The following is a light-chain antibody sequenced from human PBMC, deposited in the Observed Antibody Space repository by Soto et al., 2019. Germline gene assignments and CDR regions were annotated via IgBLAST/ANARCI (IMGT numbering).Light chain of an antibody. CDR2: KSS. V-gene: IGKV1-5*03. CDR1: QEVDRW. J-gene: IGKJ1*01. CDR3: QQYSSYWT. Sequence: ILMSQSPPSLSASVGDKLTITSGASQEVDRWLAWYQQKPGKAPKLLIYKSSTLIGGVPSRFSAVGSGTEYSLTISGLQPEDVATYYCQQYSSYWTFGQGTMVEIK.